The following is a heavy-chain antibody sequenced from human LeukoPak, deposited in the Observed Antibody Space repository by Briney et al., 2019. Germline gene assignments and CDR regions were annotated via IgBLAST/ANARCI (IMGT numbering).Heavy chain of an antibody. J-gene: IGHJ1*01. CDR3: AGGSGSYYKGYAEYFQH. CDR1: GGSISSGDYY. V-gene: IGHV4-30-4*08. Sequence: SQTLSLTCTVSGGSISSGDYYWSWIRQPPGKGLEWIGYIYYSGSTYYNPSLKSRVTISVDTSKNQFSLKLSSVTAADTAVYYCAGGSGSYYKGYAEYFQHWGQGTLVTVSS. CDR2: IYYSGST. D-gene: IGHD1-26*01.